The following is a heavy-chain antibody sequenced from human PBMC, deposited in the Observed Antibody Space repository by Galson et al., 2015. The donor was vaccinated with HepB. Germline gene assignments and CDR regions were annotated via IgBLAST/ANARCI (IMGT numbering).Heavy chain of an antibody. Sequence: QSGAEVKKPGESLKISCKGSGYSFTSYDLHWVRQAPGQRLEWMGWINTGNGNTKYSQKFQGRATTTRDTSASTAYMELSSLRSEDTAVYYCARNYGNAFNIWGQGTMVTVSS. CDR1: GYSFTSYD. J-gene: IGHJ3*02. CDR3: ARNYGNAFNI. V-gene: IGHV1-3*04. CDR2: INTGNGNT. D-gene: IGHD3-10*01.